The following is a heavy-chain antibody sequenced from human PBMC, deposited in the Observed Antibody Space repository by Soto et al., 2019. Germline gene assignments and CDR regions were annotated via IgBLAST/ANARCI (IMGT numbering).Heavy chain of an antibody. Sequence: QVQLVESGGGVVQPGRSLRLSCAASGFTFSSYGMHWVRQAPGKGLEWVAVISYDGSNKYYADSVKGRFTISRDNSKNTLYLQGNSLRAVDTAVYYCAKARRGFGELSHFDYWGQGTLVTVSS. CDR3: AKARRGFGELSHFDY. CDR2: ISYDGSNK. J-gene: IGHJ4*02. V-gene: IGHV3-30*18. D-gene: IGHD3-10*01. CDR1: GFTFSSYG.